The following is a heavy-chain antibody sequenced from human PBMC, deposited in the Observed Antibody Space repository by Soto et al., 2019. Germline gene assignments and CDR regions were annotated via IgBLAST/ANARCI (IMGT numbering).Heavy chain of an antibody. D-gene: IGHD5-18*01. V-gene: IGHV3-48*03. J-gene: IGHJ4*02. CDR3: ARENSVQAWLHHFDH. Sequence: GGSLRLSCEASGFSFSSFAMNWVRQAPGRGLEWVSYISDDGASIYYADSPKGRFTISRDNAKNSLSLQMNNLRAEDTAVYYCARENSVQAWLHHFDHWRLGTLVTVSS. CDR2: ISDDGASI. CDR1: GFSFSSFA.